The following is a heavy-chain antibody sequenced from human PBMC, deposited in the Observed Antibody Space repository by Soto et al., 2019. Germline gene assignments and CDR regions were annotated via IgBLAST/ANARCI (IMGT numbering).Heavy chain of an antibody. J-gene: IGHJ6*02. D-gene: IGHD2-21*02. CDR3: ARRRYCGTDCYSKHYYGLDV. Sequence: QVQLVQSGAEVKKPGSSVQVSCRSSGDTFSSYTVNWVRQAPGQGLEWMGRIITILGITDYAQKFRGRVTITADKSTRTAYMDLSSLRYDDTATYYCARRRYCGTDCYSKHYYGLDVWGQGTTVTVSS. CDR2: IITILGIT. CDR1: GDTFSSYT. V-gene: IGHV1-69*02.